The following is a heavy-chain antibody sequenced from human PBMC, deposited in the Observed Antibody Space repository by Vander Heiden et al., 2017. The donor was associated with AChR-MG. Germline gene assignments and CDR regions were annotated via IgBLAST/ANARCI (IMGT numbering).Heavy chain of an antibody. CDR2: ISSSSSYI. CDR1: GFTFSSYS. Sequence: EVQLVESGGGLVKPGGSLRLSCAASGFTFSSYSMNWVRQAPGKGLEWVSSISSSSSYIYYADSVKGRFTISRDNAKNSLYLQMNSLRAEDTAVYYCARDSGVVPAADFDYWCQGTLVTVSS. J-gene: IGHJ4*02. CDR3: ARDSGVVPAADFDY. D-gene: IGHD2-2*01. V-gene: IGHV3-21*01.